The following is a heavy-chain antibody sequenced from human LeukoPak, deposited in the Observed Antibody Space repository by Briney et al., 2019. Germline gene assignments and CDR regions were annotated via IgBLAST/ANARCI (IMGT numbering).Heavy chain of an antibody. J-gene: IGHJ5*02. CDR1: GGSINSYY. CDR3: ARQNPPGSKKGWFYP. Sequence: SETLSLTCTVSGGSINSYYWTWIRQPPGKGLEWIACIYYNGITNYKSSLESRLTISVDTSKNQFSLRLRSVTAAGTAVYYRARQNPPGSKKGWFYPWGQGTLVTVSS. D-gene: IGHD1-14*01. V-gene: IGHV4-59*08. CDR2: IYYNGIT.